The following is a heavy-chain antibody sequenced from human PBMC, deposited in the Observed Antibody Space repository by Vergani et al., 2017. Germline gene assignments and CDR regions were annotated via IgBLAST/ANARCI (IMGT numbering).Heavy chain of an antibody. CDR3: ASDTHSGQRADR. CDR2: IHYSENT. D-gene: IGHD6-19*01. Sequence: QVQLQESGPGLVKSSETLSLTCSVSFDSIRNLSCNWIRQPPGKGLEWIGSIHYSENTNSNPSLKTRVTISVYTSQSQFSLTLTSVTAADTAVYYCASDTHSGQRADRWGQGSLVTVTS. V-gene: IGHV4-59*11. CDR1: FDSIRNLS. J-gene: IGHJ5*02.